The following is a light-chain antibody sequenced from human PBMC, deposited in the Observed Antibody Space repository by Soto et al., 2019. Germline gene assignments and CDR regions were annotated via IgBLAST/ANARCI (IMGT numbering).Light chain of an antibody. CDR1: QSVNGW. V-gene: IGKV1-5*03. CDR2: KAS. Sequence: DIQMTQSPSTLSASVGDRVTITCRASQSVNGWLAWYQQKPGKAPKLLISKASNLESGVPSRFSGRQSGTKFTLTISSLQPDDLGNYYCQQYDSLSSFGQGTKVEIK. CDR3: QQYDSLSS. J-gene: IGKJ2*01.